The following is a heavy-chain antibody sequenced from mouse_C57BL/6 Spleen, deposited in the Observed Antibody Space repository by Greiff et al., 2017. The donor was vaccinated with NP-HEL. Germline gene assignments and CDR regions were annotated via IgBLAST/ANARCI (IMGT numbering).Heavy chain of an antibody. Sequence: QVQLKQSGAELVMPGASVKLSCKASGYTFTSYWMHWVKQRPGQGLEWIGEIDPSDSYTNYNQKFKGKSTLTVYKSSSTAYMQLSSLTSEDSAVYYCARGATAYAMDYWGQGTSVTVSS. CDR1: GYTFTSYW. J-gene: IGHJ4*01. CDR3: ARGATAYAMDY. V-gene: IGHV1-69*01. D-gene: IGHD1-2*01. CDR2: IDPSDSYT.